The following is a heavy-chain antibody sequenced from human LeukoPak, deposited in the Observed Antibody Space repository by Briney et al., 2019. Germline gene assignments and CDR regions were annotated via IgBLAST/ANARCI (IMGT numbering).Heavy chain of an antibody. D-gene: IGHD4-17*01. CDR1: GFTFSSYA. V-gene: IGHV3-23*01. Sequence: GRSLRLSCAASGFTFSSYAMSWVRQAPGKGLEWASAISSTGGNTYHADSVKGRFTISRDNSKNTLYLQMNSLRVEDTAVYYCARRGESTNYGDYRFDSWGQGTLVIVSS. CDR2: ISSTGGNT. J-gene: IGHJ4*02. CDR3: ARRGESTNYGDYRFDS.